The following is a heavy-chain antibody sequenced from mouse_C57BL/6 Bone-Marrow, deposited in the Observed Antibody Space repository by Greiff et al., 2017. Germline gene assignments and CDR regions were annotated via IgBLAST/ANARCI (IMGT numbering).Heavy chain of an antibody. CDR2: IDPSDSYT. J-gene: IGHJ1*03. D-gene: IGHD2-3*01. Sequence: QVHVKQPGAELVMPGASVKLSCTASGYTFTSYWMHWVRQRPGQGLEWIGEIDPSDSYTNYNQQFKGKSTLTVVKASSTAYMQLSSLTSEDSAVYYCASGDDGYSYWYFDVWGTGTTVTVSS. V-gene: IGHV1-69*01. CDR1: GYTFTSYW. CDR3: ASGDDGYSYWYFDV.